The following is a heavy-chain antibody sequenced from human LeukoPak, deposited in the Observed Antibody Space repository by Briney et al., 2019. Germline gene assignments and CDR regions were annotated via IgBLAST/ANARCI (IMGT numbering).Heavy chain of an antibody. Sequence: SETLSLTCTVSGGSISSYYWSWIRQPPGKGLEWIGYIYYSGSTNYNPSLKSRVTISVDTSKNQFSLKLSSVTAADTAVYYCARHEEAYYWYFDLWGRGTLVTVSS. CDR3: ARHEEAYYWYFDL. CDR1: GGSISSYY. V-gene: IGHV4-59*08. J-gene: IGHJ2*01. CDR2: IYYSGST.